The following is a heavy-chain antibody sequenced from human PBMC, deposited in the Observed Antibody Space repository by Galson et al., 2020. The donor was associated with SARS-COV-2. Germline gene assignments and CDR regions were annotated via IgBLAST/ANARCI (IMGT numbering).Heavy chain of an antibody. CDR1: GGSISSSSYY. V-gene: IGHV4-39*07. D-gene: IGHD5-18*01. CDR2: IYYSGST. CDR3: VSSTSYGLLGYFDY. J-gene: IGHJ4*02. Sequence: SETLSLTCTVSGGSISSSSYYWGWIRQPPGKGLEWIGSIYYSGSTYYNPSLKSRVTISVDTSKNQFSLKLSSVTAADTAVYYCVSSTSYGLLGYFDYWGQGTLVTVSS.